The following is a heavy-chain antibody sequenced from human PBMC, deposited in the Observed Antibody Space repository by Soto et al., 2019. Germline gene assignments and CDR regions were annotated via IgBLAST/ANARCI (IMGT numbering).Heavy chain of an antibody. CDR1: GFTFSIYS. V-gene: IGHV3-48*02. J-gene: IGHJ6*02. D-gene: IGHD2-15*01. CDR2: ISSSSSTI. CDR3: AKEVVYYYGMDV. Sequence: GGSLRLSCAASGFTFSIYSMNWVRLAPGKGLEWVSYISSSSSTIYCADSVKGRFTISRDNAKNSLYLQMNSLRDEDTAVYYCAKEVVYYYGMDVWGQGTTVTVSS.